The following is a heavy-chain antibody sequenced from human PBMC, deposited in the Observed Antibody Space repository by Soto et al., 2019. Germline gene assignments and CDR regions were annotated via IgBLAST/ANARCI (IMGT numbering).Heavy chain of an antibody. CDR1: GYTFTGYF. D-gene: IGHD3-10*01. Sequence: ASVKVSFKASGYTFTGYFMHWVRQAPGQGLEWMGWINPYSGGADYAQSFQGRVTMTRDTSISTVYMELSRLRLDDTAVYYCARVIRGAYYNSPLDTWGQGTVVTVSS. V-gene: IGHV1-2*02. CDR2: INPYSGGA. J-gene: IGHJ5*02. CDR3: ARVIRGAYYNSPLDT.